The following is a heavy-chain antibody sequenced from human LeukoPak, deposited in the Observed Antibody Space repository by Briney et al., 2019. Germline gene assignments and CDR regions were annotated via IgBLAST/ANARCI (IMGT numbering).Heavy chain of an antibody. J-gene: IGHJ4*02. CDR3: ARGSASNGAHY. D-gene: IGHD4-11*01. V-gene: IGHV4-38-2*01. CDR1: GYSISSGYY. Sequence: PSETLSLTCAVSGYSISSGYYWGWIRQPPGKGLEWIGEINHSGSTNYNPSLKSRVTISVDTSKNQFSLKLSSVTAADTAVYYCARGSASNGAHYWGQGTLVTVSS. CDR2: INHSGST.